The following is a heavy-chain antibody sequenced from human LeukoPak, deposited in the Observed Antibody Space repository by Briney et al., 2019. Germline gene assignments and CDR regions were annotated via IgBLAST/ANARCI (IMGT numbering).Heavy chain of an antibody. D-gene: IGHD3-22*01. CDR1: GFTFSSYG. J-gene: IGHJ4*02. CDR3: ARDLFVSGYYYDSSGYFDY. CDR2: IRYDGSNK. Sequence: GGSLRLSCAPSGFTFSSYGMHWVRQAPGKGLEWVAFIRYDGSNKYYADSVKGRFTISRDNSKNTLYLQMNSLRAEDTAVYYCARDLFVSGYYYDSSGYFDYWGQGTLVTVSS. V-gene: IGHV3-30*02.